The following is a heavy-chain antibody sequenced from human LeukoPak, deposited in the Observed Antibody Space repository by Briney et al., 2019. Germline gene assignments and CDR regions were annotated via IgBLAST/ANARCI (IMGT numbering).Heavy chain of an antibody. J-gene: IGHJ4*02. CDR2: ISYDGTNK. D-gene: IGHD3-16*02. CDR3: AKMGIGFRPPLRLGELSRDPLDY. CDR1: GFTFSNSG. Sequence: TGGSLRLSCAASGFTFSNSGMHWVRQAPGKGLEWVAFISYDGTNKNYADSVRGRFIISRDNSKNTLYLQMNSLRAEDTAVYFCAKMGIGFRPPLRLGELSRDPLDYWGQGTLVTVSS. V-gene: IGHV3-30*18.